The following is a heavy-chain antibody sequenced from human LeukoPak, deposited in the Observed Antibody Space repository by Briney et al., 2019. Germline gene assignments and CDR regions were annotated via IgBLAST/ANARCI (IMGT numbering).Heavy chain of an antibody. CDR2: IYYSGST. D-gene: IGHD3-22*01. CDR3: ARMRPPRLYGMDV. V-gene: IGHV4-59*08. Sequence: SETLSLTCTVSGGSISSYYWSWIRQPPGKGLEWIGYIYYSGSTNYNPSLKSRVTILVDTSKNQFSLKLSSVTAADTAVYYCARMRPPRLYGMDVWGQGTTVTVSS. J-gene: IGHJ6*02. CDR1: GGSISSYY.